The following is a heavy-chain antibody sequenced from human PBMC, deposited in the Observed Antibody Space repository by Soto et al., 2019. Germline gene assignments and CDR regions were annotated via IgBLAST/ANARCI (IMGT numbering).Heavy chain of an antibody. J-gene: IGHJ6*02. CDR1: GGTFSNDA. D-gene: IGHD4-17*01. V-gene: IGHV1-69*01. Sequence: QEQLVQAGAEVKKPGSSVRISCRASGGTFSNDAVSWVRQAPGQGLQWMGGIIPILGTTHYAQNFQGRVTITADESTATAYMELRSGTSEDTAVYYCATGLRTVNYGMDVWGQGTAVTVSS. CDR3: ATGLRTVNYGMDV. CDR2: IIPILGTT.